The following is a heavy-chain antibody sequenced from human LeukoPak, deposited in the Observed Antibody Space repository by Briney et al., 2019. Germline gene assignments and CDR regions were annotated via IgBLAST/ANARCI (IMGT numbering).Heavy chain of an antibody. CDR1: GGSFSGYY. D-gene: IGHD3-3*01. CDR2: INHSGST. J-gene: IGHJ5*02. CDR3: ARKITIFGVVIMAKGFDP. V-gene: IGHV4-34*01. Sequence: SETLSLTCAVYGGSFSGYYWSWIRQPPGKGLEWIGEINHSGSTNCNPSLKSRVTISVDTSKNQFSLKLSSVTAADTAVYYCARKITIFGVVIMAKGFDPWGQGTLVTVSS.